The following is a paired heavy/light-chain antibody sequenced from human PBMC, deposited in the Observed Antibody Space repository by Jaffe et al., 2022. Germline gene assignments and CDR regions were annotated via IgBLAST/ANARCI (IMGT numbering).Heavy chain of an antibody. J-gene: IGHJ4*02. V-gene: IGHV4-39*01. D-gene: IGHD3-16*02. CDR3: ARGPIYDYIWGSYRHYYFDY. CDR1: GGSISSSSYY. Sequence: QLQLQESGPGLVKPSETLSLTCTVSGGSISSSSYYWGWIRQPPGKGLEWIGSIYYSGSTYYNPSLKSRVTISVDTSKNQFSLKLSSVTAADTAVYYCARGPIYDYIWGSYRHYYFDYWGQGTLVTVSS. CDR2: IYYSGST.
Light chain of an antibody. CDR2: AAS. CDR1: QGISSY. Sequence: DIQLTQSPSFLSASVGDRVTITCRASQGISSYLAWYQQKPGKAPKLLIYAASTLQSGVPSRFSGSGSGTEFTLTISSLQPEDFATYYCQQLNSYLLFGGGTKVEIK. J-gene: IGKJ4*01. V-gene: IGKV1-9*01. CDR3: QQLNSYLL.